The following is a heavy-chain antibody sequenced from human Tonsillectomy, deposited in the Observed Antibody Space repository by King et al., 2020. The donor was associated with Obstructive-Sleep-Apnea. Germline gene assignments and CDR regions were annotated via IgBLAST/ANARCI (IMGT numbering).Heavy chain of an antibody. D-gene: IGHD3-9*01. CDR1: GGSMSSFY. Sequence: VQLQESGPGLVKPSETLSLTCTVSGGSMSSFYWSWIRQPPGKGLEWIGYIYHSGFTNNHPSLTSRVNISVDTSKNQFSLRPSSVTDADTAVYYCARLYDTRRYCDYWGQGTLVTVSS. J-gene: IGHJ4*02. CDR2: IYHSGFT. V-gene: IGHV4-59*08. CDR3: ARLYDTRRYCDY.